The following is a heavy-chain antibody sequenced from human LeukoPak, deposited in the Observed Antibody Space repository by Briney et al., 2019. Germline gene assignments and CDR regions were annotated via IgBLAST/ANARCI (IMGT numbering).Heavy chain of an antibody. Sequence: ASVKVSCKASGYTFTGYYMHWVRQAPGQGLEWMGWINPNSGGTNYAQKFQGWVTMTRDTSISTAYMELSRLRSDDTAVYYCAREVGITGTTGYYYYMDVWGKGTTVTVSS. CDR1: GYTFTGYY. J-gene: IGHJ6*03. V-gene: IGHV1-2*04. D-gene: IGHD1-7*01. CDR2: INPNSGGT. CDR3: AREVGITGTTGYYYYMDV.